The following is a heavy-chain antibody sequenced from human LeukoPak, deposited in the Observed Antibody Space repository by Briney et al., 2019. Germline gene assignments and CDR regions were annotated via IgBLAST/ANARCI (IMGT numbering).Heavy chain of an antibody. CDR2: IRYDGSNK. J-gene: IGHJ4*02. CDR3: AKDADVLRFLEWSYLPY. CDR1: GFTFSSYG. D-gene: IGHD3-3*01. V-gene: IGHV3-30*02. Sequence: VQPGGSLRLSWAASGFTFSSYGMHWVRQAPGKGLEWVAFIRYDGSNKYYADSVKGRFTISRDNSKNTLYLQMNSLRAEDTAVYYCAKDADVLRFLEWSYLPYWGQGTLVTVSS.